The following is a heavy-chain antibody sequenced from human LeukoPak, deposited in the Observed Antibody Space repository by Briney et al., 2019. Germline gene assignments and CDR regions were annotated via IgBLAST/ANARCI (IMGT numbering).Heavy chain of an antibody. CDR2: IKSKTDGGTT. Sequence: PGRSLRLSCAASGFTFNTYAMHWVRQAPGKGLEWVGRIKSKTDGGTTDYAAPVKGRFTISRDDSKNTLYLQMNSLKTEDTAVYYCTTDRVVTTYFYYYYGMDVWGQGTTVTVSS. V-gene: IGHV3-15*01. J-gene: IGHJ6*02. CDR1: GFTFNTYA. D-gene: IGHD2-21*02. CDR3: TTDRVVTTYFYYYYGMDV.